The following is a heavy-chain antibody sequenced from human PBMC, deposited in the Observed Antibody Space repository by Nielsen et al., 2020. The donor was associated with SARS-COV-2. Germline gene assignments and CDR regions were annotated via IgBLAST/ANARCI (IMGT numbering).Heavy chain of an antibody. CDR1: GGSISSYY. Sequence: SETLSLTCTVSGGSISSYYWSWIRQPPGKGLEWIGYIYYSGSTNYNPSLKSRVTISVDTSKNQFSLKLSSVTAADTAVYYCARRGDYGGNSGPWGQGTLVTVSS. D-gene: IGHD4-23*01. CDR3: ARRGDYGGNSGP. J-gene: IGHJ5*02. CDR2: IYYSGST. V-gene: IGHV4-59*08.